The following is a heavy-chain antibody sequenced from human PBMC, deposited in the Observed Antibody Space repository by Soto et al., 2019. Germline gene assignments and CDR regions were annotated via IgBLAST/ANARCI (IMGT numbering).Heavy chain of an antibody. CDR3: ARGSRYCSGGSCYGHWFDP. CDR1: GYTFTGYD. Sequence: APVKVSCKASGYTFTGYDMHWVRQAPGQGLEWMGWINPNSGGTNYAQKFQGRVTMTRNASISTAYMELSSLRSEDTAVYYCARGSRYCSGGSCYGHWFDPWGQGTLVTVSS. J-gene: IGHJ5*02. V-gene: IGHV1-2*02. CDR2: INPNSGGT. D-gene: IGHD2-15*01.